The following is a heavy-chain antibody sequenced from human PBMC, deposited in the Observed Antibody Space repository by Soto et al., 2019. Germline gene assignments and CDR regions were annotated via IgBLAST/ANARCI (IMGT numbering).Heavy chain of an antibody. CDR2: MFYSGST. CDR1: GASISSGRSY. Sequence: PSETLSLTCTVSGASISSGRSYWGWIRQHPGKGLEWIGYMFYSGSTYYHPSLKSRVNVSADTSKNQFSPRLTSVTPADTAVYYCARDNGYGHFDSWGQGTLVTVSS. J-gene: IGHJ4*02. D-gene: IGHD5-12*01. CDR3: ARDNGYGHFDS. V-gene: IGHV4-31*03.